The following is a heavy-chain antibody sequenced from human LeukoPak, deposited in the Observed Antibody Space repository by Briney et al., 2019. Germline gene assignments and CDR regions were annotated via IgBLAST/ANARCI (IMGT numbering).Heavy chain of an antibody. Sequence: SVKVSCKASGYTFTSYGISWVRQAPGQGLEWMGGIIPIFGTANYAQKFQGRVTITADESTSTAYMELSSLRSEDTAVYYCARGGYSTQDNWFDPWGQGTLVTVSS. D-gene: IGHD6-13*01. CDR2: IIPIFGTA. CDR1: GYTFTSYG. V-gene: IGHV1-69*13. CDR3: ARGGYSTQDNWFDP. J-gene: IGHJ5*02.